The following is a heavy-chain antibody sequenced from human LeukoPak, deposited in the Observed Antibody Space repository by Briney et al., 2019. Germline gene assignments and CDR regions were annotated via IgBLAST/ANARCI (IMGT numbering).Heavy chain of an antibody. CDR3: ARDSCSGGSCYNYMDV. J-gene: IGHJ6*03. CDR1: GCSFSSYS. D-gene: IGHD2-15*01. Sequence: SETLSLTCTVSGCSFSSYSWSWIRQPPGKGLEWTGYIYYSGSTNYNPSLKSRVTISVDTSKNQFSLKLSSVTAADTAVYYCARDSCSGGSCYNYMDVWGKGTTVTVSS. CDR2: IYYSGST. V-gene: IGHV4-59*01.